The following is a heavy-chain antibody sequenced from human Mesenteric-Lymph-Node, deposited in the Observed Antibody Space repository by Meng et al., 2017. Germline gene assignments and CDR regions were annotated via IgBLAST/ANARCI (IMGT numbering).Heavy chain of an antibody. V-gene: IGHV1-69*01. J-gene: IGHJ5*02. CDR1: GGTFSAYA. D-gene: IGHD3-10*01. CDR3: ARATYYYGSGSRRGWFDP. CDR2: VIPFLHTP. Sequence: QGRLLQSGAEVTKPGASVKVACKVYGGTFSAYAISWVRQAPGQGLQWMGGVIPFLHTPNYAQRFQGRLSITAHGSTDIVYMELSNLTSEDTAVYYCARATYYYGSGSRRGWFDPWGQGTLVTVSS.